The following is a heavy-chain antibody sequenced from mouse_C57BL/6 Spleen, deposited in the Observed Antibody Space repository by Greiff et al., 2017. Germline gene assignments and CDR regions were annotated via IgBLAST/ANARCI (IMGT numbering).Heavy chain of an antibody. CDR1: GYAFSSSW. V-gene: IGHV1-82*01. Sequence: QVQLQQSGPELVKPGASVKISCKASGYAFSSSWMNWVKQRPGKGLEWIGLIYPGDGDTNYNGKFKGKATLTADKSSSTAYMQLSSLTSEDSAVYFCARYGDYEGNYWGQGTSVTVSS. CDR3: ARYGDYEGNY. CDR2: IYPGDGDT. D-gene: IGHD2-13*01. J-gene: IGHJ4*01.